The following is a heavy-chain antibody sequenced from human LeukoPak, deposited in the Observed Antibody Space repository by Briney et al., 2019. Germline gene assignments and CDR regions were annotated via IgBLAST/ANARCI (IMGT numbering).Heavy chain of an antibody. J-gene: IGHJ4*02. CDR1: GYSFTSYW. V-gene: IGHV5-51*01. CDR2: IYPGDSDT. CDR3: ARGKYYYDSSGYPTDY. D-gene: IGHD3-22*01. Sequence: GASLKISCKGSGYSFTSYWIGWVRQLPGKGLEWMGIIYPGDSDTRYSPSFQGQVTISADKSISTAYLQWSSLKASDTAMYYCARGKYYYDSSGYPTDYWGQGTLVTVSS.